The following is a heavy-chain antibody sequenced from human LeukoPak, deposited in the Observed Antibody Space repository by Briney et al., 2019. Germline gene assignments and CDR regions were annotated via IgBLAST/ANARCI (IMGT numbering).Heavy chain of an antibody. V-gene: IGHV3-48*03. J-gene: IGHJ3*02. CDR3: ARERDPPAIDI. Sequence: GGSLRLSCAASGFTFSSYAMSWVRQAPGKGLEWVSHISSSGSIMYYAESVKGRFTISRDNAKNSLYLQMNSLRPEDTAVYYCARERDPPAIDIWGQGTMVTVSS. CDR1: GFTFSSYA. CDR2: ISSSGSIM.